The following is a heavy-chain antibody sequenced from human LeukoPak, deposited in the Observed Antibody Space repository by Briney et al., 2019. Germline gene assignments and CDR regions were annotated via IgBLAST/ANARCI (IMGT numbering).Heavy chain of an antibody. J-gene: IGHJ5*02. Sequence: SETLSLTCAVYGGSFSGYYWSWIRQPPGKGLEWIGEINHSGSTNYNPSLKSRVTISVDASKNQFSLKLSSVTAADTAVYYCAIHIVVVPAAKKKNWFDPWGQGTLVTVSS. D-gene: IGHD2-2*01. CDR2: INHSGST. V-gene: IGHV4-34*01. CDR3: AIHIVVVPAAKKKNWFDP. CDR1: GGSFSGYY.